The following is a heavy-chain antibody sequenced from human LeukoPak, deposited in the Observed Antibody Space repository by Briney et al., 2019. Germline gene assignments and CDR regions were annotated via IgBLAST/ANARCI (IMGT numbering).Heavy chain of an antibody. J-gene: IGHJ3*02. CDR2: SNAGNGIT. CDR1: GYTFTSYG. D-gene: IGHD3-16*01. CDR3: ARGVGFAFDI. V-gene: IGHV1-3*02. Sequence: EASVKVSCKASGYTFTSYGFSWVRQAPGQGLEWMGWSNAGNGITKYSQEFQGRVTITRDTSASTAYMGLSSLRSEDMAVYYCARGVGFAFDIWGQGTMVTVSS.